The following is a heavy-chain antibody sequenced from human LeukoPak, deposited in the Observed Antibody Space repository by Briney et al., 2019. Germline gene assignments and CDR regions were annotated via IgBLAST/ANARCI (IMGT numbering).Heavy chain of an antibody. Sequence: SGFTXXXYGXXWVRQAPGKGLEWVSGISGSGTSTYYADSVKGRFTISRDNSKNTLYLQMNSLRAEDTAVYYCASRNYYDSSGYYYYYFDYWGQGILVTVSS. D-gene: IGHD3-22*01. CDR2: ISGSGTST. V-gene: IGHV3-23*01. CDR3: ASRNYYDSSGYYYYYFDY. J-gene: IGHJ4*02. CDR1: GFTXXXYG.